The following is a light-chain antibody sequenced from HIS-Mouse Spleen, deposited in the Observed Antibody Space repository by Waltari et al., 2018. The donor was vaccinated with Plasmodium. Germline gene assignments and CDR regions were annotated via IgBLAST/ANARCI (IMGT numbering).Light chain of an antibody. J-gene: IGLJ3*02. CDR2: EDS. CDR1: ALPKKY. CDR3: YSTDSSGNHRV. V-gene: IGLV3-10*01. Sequence: SYELTQPPSVSVSPGQTARITCSGDALPKKYAYWYQQKSGQAPVLVIYEDSKRPSGIPGGCSGSRSGTMATLTSSGAQVEDEADYYCYSTDSSGNHRVFGGGTKLTVL.